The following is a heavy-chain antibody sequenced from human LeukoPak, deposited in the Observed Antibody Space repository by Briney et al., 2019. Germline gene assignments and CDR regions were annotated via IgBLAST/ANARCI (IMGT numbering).Heavy chain of an antibody. V-gene: IGHV3-33*01. CDR3: ASYCGSTSCYDY. Sequence: GGSLRLSCAASGFTFSSYGMHWVRQAPGKGLEWVAVIWYDGSNKYYADSVKGRFTISRDNSKNTLYLQMNSLRAEDTAVYYCASYCGSTSCYDYWGQGTLVTVSS. J-gene: IGHJ4*03. D-gene: IGHD2-2*01. CDR2: IWYDGSNK. CDR1: GFTFSSYG.